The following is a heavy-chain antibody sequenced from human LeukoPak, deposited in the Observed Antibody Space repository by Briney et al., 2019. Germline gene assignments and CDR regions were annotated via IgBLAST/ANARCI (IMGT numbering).Heavy chain of an antibody. CDR1: GGSISTYY. D-gene: IGHD2-15*01. CDR2: IYYSGST. V-gene: IGHV4-59*01. CDR3: AREGYCSGGSCPTAQDAFDI. J-gene: IGHJ3*02. Sequence: PETLSLTCTVSGGSISTYYWSWIRQPPGKGLEWIGYIYYSGSTNYNPSLKSRVTISVDTSKNQFSLKLSSVTAADTAVYYCAREGYCSGGSCPTAQDAFDIWGQGTMVTVSS.